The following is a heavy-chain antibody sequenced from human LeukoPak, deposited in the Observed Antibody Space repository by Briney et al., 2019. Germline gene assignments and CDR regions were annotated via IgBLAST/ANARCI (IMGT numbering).Heavy chain of an antibody. CDR2: ISAYSGDT. Sequence: ASVKVSCKASGYTFTNYGISWVRQAPGQGLEWMGWISAYSGDTNYAQKFQGRVTMTRDTSTSTAYMELRSLRSDDTDVYYCARDPGSYGDAFDIWGQGTMVTVSA. V-gene: IGHV1-18*01. J-gene: IGHJ3*02. CDR1: GYTFTNYG. D-gene: IGHD3-16*01. CDR3: ARDPGSYGDAFDI.